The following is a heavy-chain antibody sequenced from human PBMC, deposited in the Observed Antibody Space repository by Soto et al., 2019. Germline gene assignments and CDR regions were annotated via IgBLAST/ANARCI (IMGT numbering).Heavy chain of an antibody. CDR2: ISYDGSNK. J-gene: IGHJ4*02. Sequence: GGSLRLSCADAGFTFSSDAMHWDRQAPGKGLEWVAVISYDGSNKYYADSVKGRFTISRDNSKNTLYLQMNSLRAEDTAVYYCARDLRQHYYYDSSGYYYAYWGQGTLVTVSS. CDR3: ARDLRQHYYYDSSGYYYAY. D-gene: IGHD3-22*01. CDR1: GFTFSSDA. V-gene: IGHV3-30-3*01.